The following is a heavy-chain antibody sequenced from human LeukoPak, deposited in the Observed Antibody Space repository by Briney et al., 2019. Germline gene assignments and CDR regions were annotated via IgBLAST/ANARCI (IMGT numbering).Heavy chain of an antibody. D-gene: IGHD5-18*01. CDR1: GYSFTSYW. V-gene: IGHV5-51*01. CDR3: ARPTEGYSYGYFNY. Sequence: GESMKISCKASGYSFTSYWSGWVRQMPGKGLEWMGIIYPGDTDTRSSPSFQGQVTISAVKSISTAFLQWSSLKASDTAIYYCARPTEGYSYGYFNYWGQGTLFSASS. CDR2: IYPGDTDT. J-gene: IGHJ4*02.